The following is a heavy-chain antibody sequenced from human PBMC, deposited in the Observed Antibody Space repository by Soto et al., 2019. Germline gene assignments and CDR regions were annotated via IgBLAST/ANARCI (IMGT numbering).Heavy chain of an antibody. Sequence: DSVKGRFTISRDNSRNTLYLQMNSLSAEDTAVYYCAKDYSHRLRYFDLWGRGTLVTVSS. V-gene: IGHV3-30*02. CDR3: AKDYSHRLRYFDL. J-gene: IGHJ2*01. D-gene: IGHD6-13*01.